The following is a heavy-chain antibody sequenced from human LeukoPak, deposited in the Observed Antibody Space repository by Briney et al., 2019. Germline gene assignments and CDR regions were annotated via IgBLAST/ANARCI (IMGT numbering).Heavy chain of an antibody. V-gene: IGHV1-18*01. CDR3: ARDLYRDSLPVSWFDP. CDR1: GYTSTSYG. D-gene: IGHD4-11*01. CDR2: ISDYNGNT. J-gene: IGHJ5*02. Sequence: ASVKVSCKASGYTSTSYGISWVRQAPGRGLEWMGWISDYNGNTNYAQKLQGRVTMATDTSTSTAYMELRSLRSDDTAVYYCARDLYRDSLPVSWFDPWGQGTLVTVSS.